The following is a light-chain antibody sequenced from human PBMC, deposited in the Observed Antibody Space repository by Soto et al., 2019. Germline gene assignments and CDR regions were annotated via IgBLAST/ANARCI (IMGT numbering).Light chain of an antibody. CDR2: EDN. CDR1: RSDVGGYTL. Sequence: QSALAQPASVSGSPGQSITISCTGTRSDVGGYTLVSWFQQYPGKAPKLMIYEDNKRPSGASDRFSGSKSVNTASLTISGLQAEDEADYYCCSYVGSSSVLFGGGTKVTVL. J-gene: IGLJ2*01. V-gene: IGLV2-23*01. CDR3: CSYVGSSSVL.